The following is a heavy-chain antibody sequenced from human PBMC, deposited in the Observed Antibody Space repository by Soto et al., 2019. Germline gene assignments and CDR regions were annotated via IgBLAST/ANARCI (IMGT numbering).Heavy chain of an antibody. CDR2: INPSGGST. CDR1: GYTFTSYY. CDR3: ARDVIVVVPAARYYYYYMDV. D-gene: IGHD2-2*01. J-gene: IGHJ6*03. Sequence: QVQLVQSGAEVKKPGASVKVSCKASGYTFTSYYMHWVRQAPGQGLEWMGIINPSGGSTSYAQKFQGRFTMTRDTSTSTVYMELSSLRSEDTAVYYCARDVIVVVPAARYYYYYMDVWGKGTTVTVSS. V-gene: IGHV1-46*03.